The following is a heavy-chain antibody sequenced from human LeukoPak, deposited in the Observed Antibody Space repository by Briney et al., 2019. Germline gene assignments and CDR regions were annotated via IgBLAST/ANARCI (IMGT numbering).Heavy chain of an antibody. J-gene: IGHJ4*02. D-gene: IGHD5-12*01. V-gene: IGHV3-30*04. Sequence: PGRSLRLSCAASGFTFSSYAMHWVRQAPGKGLEWVAVISYDGSNKYYADSVKGRFTISRDNSKNTLYLQMNSLSAEDTAVYYCAREGYSGYPKFDYWGQGTLVTVSS. CDR2: ISYDGSNK. CDR3: AREGYSGYPKFDY. CDR1: GFTFSSYA.